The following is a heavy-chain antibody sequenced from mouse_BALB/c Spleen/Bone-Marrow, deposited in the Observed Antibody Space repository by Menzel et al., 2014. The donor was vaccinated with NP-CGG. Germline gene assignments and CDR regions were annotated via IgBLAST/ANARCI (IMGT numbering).Heavy chain of an antibody. CDR3: ARSTMITEGFAY. D-gene: IGHD2-4*01. J-gene: IGHJ3*01. CDR2: ISAGGST. Sequence: VKLVEPGPGLVPPSPSLSISCTVSGFSLTSYGIHWVRQPPGKGLEWLGEISAGGSTNYNSAVMSRLSISKDNSKSQVFLKMNSLQTDDTAMYYCARSTMITEGFAYWGQGTLVAVSA. CDR1: GFSLTSYG. V-gene: IGHV2-9*02.